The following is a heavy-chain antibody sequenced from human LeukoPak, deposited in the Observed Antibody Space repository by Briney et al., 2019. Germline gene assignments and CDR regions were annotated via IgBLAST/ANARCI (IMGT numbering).Heavy chain of an antibody. CDR1: GYTFTSRA. CDR2: INADNGNT. J-gene: IGHJ6*02. D-gene: IGHD3-22*01. Sequence: ASVKVSCKASGYTFTSRAMHWVRQAPGQRLEWMGWINADNGNTKYSQKFQGRVTITRDTSASAAYMELSSLRSEDTAVYYCARVLLPLYGMDVWGQGTTVTVSS. V-gene: IGHV1-3*01. CDR3: ARVLLPLYGMDV.